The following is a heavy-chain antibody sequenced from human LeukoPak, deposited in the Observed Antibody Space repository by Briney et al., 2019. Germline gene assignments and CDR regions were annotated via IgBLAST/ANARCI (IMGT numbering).Heavy chain of an antibody. V-gene: IGHV3-30*04. Sequence: GGSLILSCAASGFTFSTYAMHWVRPAPGKGLEWVAVISYVESNKYYADSVKGRFTISRDNSKNTLYLQMNSLRAEDTAVYYCARGGPAAVYYYMDVWGKGTTVIVSS. CDR3: ARGGPAAVYYYMDV. CDR2: ISYVESNK. J-gene: IGHJ6*03. CDR1: GFTFSTYA. D-gene: IGHD2-2*01.